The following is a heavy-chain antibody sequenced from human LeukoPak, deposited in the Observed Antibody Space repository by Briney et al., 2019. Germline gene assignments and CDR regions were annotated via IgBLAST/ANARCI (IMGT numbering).Heavy chain of an antibody. V-gene: IGHV3-33*01. CDR1: GFTFNSYG. Sequence: GGSLRLSCAASGFTFNSYGMHWVRQAPGKGLEWVAVIWYDGSNKYYADSVKGRFTISRDNSKNTLYLQMNSLRAEDTAVYYCARGIAVAGTGFDYWGQGTLVTVSS. J-gene: IGHJ4*02. CDR3: ARGIAVAGTGFDY. D-gene: IGHD6-19*01. CDR2: IWYDGSNK.